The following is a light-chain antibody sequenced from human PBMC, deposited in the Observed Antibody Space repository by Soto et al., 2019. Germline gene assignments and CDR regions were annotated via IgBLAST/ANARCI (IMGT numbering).Light chain of an antibody. CDR1: QRVRDN. CDR2: GAS. Sequence: EIVMTQSPATLSVSAGDRVTLXXRASQRVRDNLAWYQQKPGKAPSLXIYGASNRATGIPARFSGSGSGTEFTLTISSLQSEDFAVYFCHQYNNGPRTFGQGTRLEIK. J-gene: IGKJ5*01. CDR3: HQYNNGPRT. V-gene: IGKV3-15*01.